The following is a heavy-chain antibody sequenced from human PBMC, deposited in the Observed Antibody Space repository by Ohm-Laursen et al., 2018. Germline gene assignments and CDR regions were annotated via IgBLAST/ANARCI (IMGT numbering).Heavy chain of an antibody. J-gene: IGHJ6*02. CDR1: GFTFSSYG. CDR2: ISYDGSNK. Sequence: SLRLSCAASGFTFSSYGMHWVRQAPGKGLEWVAVISYDGSNKYYADSVKGRFTISRDNSKNTLYLQMNSLRAEDTAVYYCARGSDIVVTKGYYGTDVWGQGTTVTV. CDR3: ARGSDIVVTKGYYGTDV. V-gene: IGHV3-30*03. D-gene: IGHD2-21*01.